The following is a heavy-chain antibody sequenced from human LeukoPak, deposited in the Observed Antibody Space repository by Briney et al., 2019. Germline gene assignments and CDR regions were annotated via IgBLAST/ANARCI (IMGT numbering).Heavy chain of an antibody. D-gene: IGHD2-2*02. J-gene: IGHJ3*02. Sequence: GGSLRLSCAASGFTFSSYSMSWVRQAPGKGLEWVSSISSSSSYIYYADSVKGRFTISRDNAKNSLYLQMNSLRAEDTAVYYCASDIVVVPAAIAPRAFDIWGQGTMVTVSS. CDR2: ISSSSSYI. CDR1: GFTFSSYS. CDR3: ASDIVVVPAAIAPRAFDI. V-gene: IGHV3-21*01.